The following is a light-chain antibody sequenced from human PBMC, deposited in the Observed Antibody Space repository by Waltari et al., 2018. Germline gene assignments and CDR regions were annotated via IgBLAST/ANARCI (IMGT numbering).Light chain of an antibody. J-gene: IGLJ3*02. CDR3: QVWHSREHGV. CDR1: SIGSQS. V-gene: IGLV3-21*02. CDR2: DDS. Sequence: SYVLTQPPSVSVAPGQPAKITCGGNSIGSQSVHWSQQKPGQAPILVIYDDSARPSGIPERVYGSNSCNTANLTISGVEAGDEADCYCQVWHSREHGVFGGGTRVTVL.